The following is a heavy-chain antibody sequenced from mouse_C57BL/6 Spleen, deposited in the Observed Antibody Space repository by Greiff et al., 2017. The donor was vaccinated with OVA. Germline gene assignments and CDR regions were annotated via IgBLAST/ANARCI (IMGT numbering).Heavy chain of an antibody. J-gene: IGHJ1*03. CDR3: ARNFITTVVDWYFDV. Sequence: QVQLKESGPGLVAPSQSLSISCTVSGFSFTSYAISWVRQPPGKGLEWLGVIWTGGGTNYNSALKSRLSISKDNSKSQVFLKMNSLQTDDTARYYCARNFITTVVDWYFDVWGTGTTVTVSS. V-gene: IGHV2-9-1*01. CDR1: GFSFTSYA. CDR2: IWTGGGT. D-gene: IGHD1-1*01.